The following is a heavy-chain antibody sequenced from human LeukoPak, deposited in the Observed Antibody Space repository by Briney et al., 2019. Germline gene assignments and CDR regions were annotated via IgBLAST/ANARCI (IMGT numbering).Heavy chain of an antibody. J-gene: IGHJ6*02. V-gene: IGHV3-9*01. CDR2: ISWNSGSI. Sequence: PGGSLRLSCAASGFTFSSYAMNWVRQAPGKGLEWVSGISWNSGSIGYADSVKGRFTISRDNAKNSLYLQMNSLRAEDTALYYCAKDIAQLNSDYYYYYGMDVWGQGTTVTVSS. D-gene: IGHD1-1*01. CDR1: GFTFSSYA. CDR3: AKDIAQLNSDYYYYYGMDV.